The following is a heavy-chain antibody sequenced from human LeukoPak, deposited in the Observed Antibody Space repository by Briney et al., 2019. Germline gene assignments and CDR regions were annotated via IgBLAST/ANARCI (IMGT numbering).Heavy chain of an antibody. Sequence: GESLKISCKGSGYSFTSYWIGWVRQMPGKGLEWMGIIYPGDSDTRYSPSFQGQVTISADKSISTAYLQWSSLKASDTAMYYCARLNGIAVAGTKHTGYYYYYMDVWGKGTTVTISS. J-gene: IGHJ6*03. V-gene: IGHV5-51*01. CDR1: GYSFTSYW. CDR3: ARLNGIAVAGTKHTGYYYYYMDV. CDR2: IYPGDSDT. D-gene: IGHD6-19*01.